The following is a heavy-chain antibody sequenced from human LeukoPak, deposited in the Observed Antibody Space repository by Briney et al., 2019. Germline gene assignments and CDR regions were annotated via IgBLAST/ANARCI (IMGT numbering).Heavy chain of an antibody. V-gene: IGHV4-31*03. D-gene: IGHD3-22*01. CDR3: ARAPYYYDSSTGGVGYYFDY. CDR1: GGSISSGGYY. Sequence: SQTLSLTCTVSGGSISSGGYYWSWIRQHPGKGLEWIGNIYYSGSTYYNPSLRSRVTISVDTSKNQFSLKLSSVTAADTAVYYCARAPYYYDSSTGGVGYYFDYWGQGTLVTVSS. J-gene: IGHJ4*02. CDR2: IYYSGST.